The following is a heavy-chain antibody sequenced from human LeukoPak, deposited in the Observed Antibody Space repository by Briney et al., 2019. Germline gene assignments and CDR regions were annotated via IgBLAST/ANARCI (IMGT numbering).Heavy chain of an antibody. CDR3: ARGVDTAMVKVYYMDV. CDR1: GYTFTGYY. V-gene: IGHV1-2*02. D-gene: IGHD5-18*01. Sequence: ASVRVSCKASGYTFTGYYIHWVRHASGQGLEWMGWINPYSGGTNYAQKFQGRVTMTRDTSISTAYMELSRLRSDDTAVYYCARGVDTAMVKVYYMDVWGKGTTVTVSS. CDR2: INPYSGGT. J-gene: IGHJ6*03.